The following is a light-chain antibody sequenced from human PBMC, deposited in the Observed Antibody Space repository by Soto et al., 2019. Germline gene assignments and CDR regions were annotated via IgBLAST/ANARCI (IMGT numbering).Light chain of an antibody. CDR3: QQYHNWYT. CDR1: QSVGTN. CDR2: GAS. Sequence: EIVMTQSPATLSVSPGETATLSCRASQSVGTNVAWYQQKPGQAPRLLIYGASSWTTGIPVKFNGTGSGTEFTLTIRSLQSDDFAVYYCQQYHNWYTFGQGTKVDIK. V-gene: IGKV3-15*01. J-gene: IGKJ2*01.